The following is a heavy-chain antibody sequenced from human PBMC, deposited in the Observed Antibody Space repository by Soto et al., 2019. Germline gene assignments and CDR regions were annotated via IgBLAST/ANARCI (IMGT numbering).Heavy chain of an antibody. CDR3: AGDLAAGPRAFDY. Sequence: PSETLSLTCTVSGGSISSYFYIWVRQPPGKGLEWIGSVYYTGTTDYNPSLKSRVTISVDTSKTQSSLNLRSVTAADTAVYYCAGDLAAGPRAFDYLGRGTLVTVSS. V-gene: IGHV4-59*01. J-gene: IGHJ4*02. CDR1: GGSISSYF. CDR2: VYYTGTT. D-gene: IGHD6-13*01.